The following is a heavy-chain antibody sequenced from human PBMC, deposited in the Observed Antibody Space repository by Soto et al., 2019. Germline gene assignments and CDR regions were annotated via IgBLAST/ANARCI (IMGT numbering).Heavy chain of an antibody. CDR2: IYYSGST. V-gene: IGHV4-39*01. J-gene: IGHJ4*02. Sequence: SVTLSLTCTVSGGSISSSSYYWGWIRQPPWKGLEWIGSIYYSGSTYYNPSLKSRVTISVDTSKNQFSQKLSAVTAANTAVYYCARHRWYYDSSGYYFFEYWGQGTLVTVSS. CDR1: GGSISSSSYY. D-gene: IGHD3-22*01. CDR3: ARHRWYYDSSGYYFFEY.